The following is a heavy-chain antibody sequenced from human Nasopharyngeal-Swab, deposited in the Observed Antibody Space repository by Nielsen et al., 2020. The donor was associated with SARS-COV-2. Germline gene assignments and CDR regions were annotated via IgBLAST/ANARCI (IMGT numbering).Heavy chain of an antibody. CDR2: IIPIFGTA. Sequence: SVKVSCKASGGTFSSYAISWVRQAPGQGLAWMGGIIPIFGTANYAQKFQGRVTITADESTSTAYMELSSLRSEDTAVYYCARSIVPGYSSSWAPGIFDYWGQGTLVTVSS. CDR1: GGTFSSYA. D-gene: IGHD6-13*01. CDR3: ARSIVPGYSSSWAPGIFDY. V-gene: IGHV1-69*13. J-gene: IGHJ4*02.